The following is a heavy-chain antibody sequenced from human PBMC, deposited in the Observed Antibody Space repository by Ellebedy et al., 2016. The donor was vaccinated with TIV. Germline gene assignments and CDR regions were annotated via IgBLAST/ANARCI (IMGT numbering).Heavy chain of an antibody. CDR3: ATSAVGHSHGYYFDY. V-gene: IGHV3-30-3*01. J-gene: IGHJ4*02. CDR2: ISYDGSIK. CDR1: GFTFSSYP. D-gene: IGHD3-22*01. Sequence: GESLKISCAASGFTFSSYPMHWVRQAPGKGLEWVAVISYDGSIKYHADSVKGRFTISRDNSKNTVYLQMNSLRAEDTAVYYCATSAVGHSHGYYFDYWGQGTLVTVSA.